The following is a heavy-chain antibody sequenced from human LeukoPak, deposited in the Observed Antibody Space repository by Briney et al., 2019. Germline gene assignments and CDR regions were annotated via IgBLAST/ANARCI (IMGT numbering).Heavy chain of an antibody. CDR2: IKQDGSEK. J-gene: IGHJ4*02. Sequence: PGGSLRLSCAASGFTFSSYGITWFRQAPGKGLNGVANIKQDGSEKYYVDSVKGRFTISRDNAKNSLYLQMNSLRAEDTAVYYCARAGCSGGSCYYWGQGTVVTVSS. V-gene: IGHV3-7*01. CDR3: ARAGCSGGSCYY. CDR1: GFTFSSYG. D-gene: IGHD2-15*01.